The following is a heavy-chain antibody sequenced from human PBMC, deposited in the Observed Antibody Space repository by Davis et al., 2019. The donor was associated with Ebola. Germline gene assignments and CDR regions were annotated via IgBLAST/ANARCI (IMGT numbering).Heavy chain of an antibody. Sequence: SQTLSLTCAVYGGSFSGYYWSWIRQPPGKGLEWIGEINHSGRTNYNPSRKSRLTISVDTSKNQFFLKLSSVTAADTAVYYCARGGAVLGPWGQGTLVTVSS. CDR2: INHSGRT. V-gene: IGHV4-34*01. CDR1: GGSFSGYY. J-gene: IGHJ5*02. CDR3: ARGGAVLGP. D-gene: IGHD3-16*01.